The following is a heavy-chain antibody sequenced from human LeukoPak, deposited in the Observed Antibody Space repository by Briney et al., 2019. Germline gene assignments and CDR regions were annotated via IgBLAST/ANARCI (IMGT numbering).Heavy chain of an antibody. D-gene: IGHD5-18*01. CDR3: RGYSNGFRFDY. V-gene: IGHV4-39*01. CDR2: IYFSGST. CDR1: GGSFSSYY. J-gene: IGHJ4*02. Sequence: SETLSLICTVSGGSFSSYYWGWIRQPPGKGLEWIGSIYFSGSTYYNPSLKSRVTISVDTSKNQFSLKLSSVTAADTAVYYCRGYSNGFRFDYWGQGTLVTVSS.